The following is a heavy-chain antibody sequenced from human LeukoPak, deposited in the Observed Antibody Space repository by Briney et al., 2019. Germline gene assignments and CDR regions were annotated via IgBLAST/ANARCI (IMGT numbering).Heavy chain of an antibody. CDR3: ARGFMITFGGGGAFDY. D-gene: IGHD3-16*01. CDR2: IYYSGST. Sequence: KPSETLSLTCTVSGGSISSYYWSWIRQPPGKGLEWSGYIYYSGSTNNTPSLKSRVTISVDKSKNQISLKLSSVTAADTAVYYCARGFMITFGGGGAFDYWGQGTLVTVSS. CDR1: GGSISSYY. V-gene: IGHV4-59*01. J-gene: IGHJ4*02.